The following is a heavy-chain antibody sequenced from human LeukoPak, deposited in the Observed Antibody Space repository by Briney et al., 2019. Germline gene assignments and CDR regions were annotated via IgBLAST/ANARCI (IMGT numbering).Heavy chain of an antibody. CDR2: INPNSGGT. CDR1: GYTFTGYY. Sequence: ASVKVSCKASGYTFTGYYMHWVRQAPGQGLEWMGWINPNSGGTNYAQKFQGWVTMTRDTSISTAYMELSRLRSDDTAVYYCARDAERDYYGSGTQAFDPWGQGTLVTVSS. J-gene: IGHJ5*02. D-gene: IGHD3-10*01. V-gene: IGHV1-2*04. CDR3: ARDAERDYYGSGTQAFDP.